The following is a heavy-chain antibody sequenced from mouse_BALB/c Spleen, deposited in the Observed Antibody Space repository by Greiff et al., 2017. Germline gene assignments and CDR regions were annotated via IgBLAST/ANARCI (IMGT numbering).Heavy chain of an antibody. V-gene: IGHV5-17*02. J-gene: IGHJ2*01. CDR3: ARSLLRLPFDY. Sequence: DVQLVESGGGLVQPGGSRKLSCAASGFTFSSFGMHWVRQAPEKGLEWVAYISSGSSTIYYADTVKGRFTISRDNPKNTLFLQMTSLRSEDTAMYYCARSLLRLPFDYWGQGTTLTVSS. CDR1: GFTFSSFG. D-gene: IGHD1-2*01. CDR2: ISSGSSTI.